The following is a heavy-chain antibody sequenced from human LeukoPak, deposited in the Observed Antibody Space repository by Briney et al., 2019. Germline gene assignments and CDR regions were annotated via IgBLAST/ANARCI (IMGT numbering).Heavy chain of an antibody. Sequence: ASVKVSCKASGYTFTSYYMHWVRQAPGQGLEWMGWINPNSGGTNYAQKFQGRVTMTRDTSISTAYMELSRLRSDDTAVYYCARVRPGTAAFDIWGQGTMVTVSS. J-gene: IGHJ3*02. V-gene: IGHV1-2*02. CDR3: ARVRPGTAAFDI. D-gene: IGHD1-14*01. CDR1: GYTFTSYY. CDR2: INPNSGGT.